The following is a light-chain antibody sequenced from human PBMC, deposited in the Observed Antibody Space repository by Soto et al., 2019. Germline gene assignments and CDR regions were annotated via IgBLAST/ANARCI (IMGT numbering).Light chain of an antibody. CDR1: QGIINY. CDR2: AAS. Sequence: DIQMTQSPSTLPASVGYRVTISCRASQGIINYLAWYQQKPGKVPKLLIYAASTLQSGVPSRFSGSGSGTDFTLTISSLEPEDFAVYYCQQRSNWPLTFGGGTKVDIK. J-gene: IGKJ4*01. V-gene: IGKV1-27*01. CDR3: QQRSNWPLT.